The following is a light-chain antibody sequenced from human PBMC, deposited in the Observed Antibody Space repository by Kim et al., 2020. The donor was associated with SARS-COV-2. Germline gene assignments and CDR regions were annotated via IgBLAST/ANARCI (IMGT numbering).Light chain of an antibody. CDR3: QAWDSTIYWV. CDR1: NLGNKY. Sequence: SYELTQPPSVSVSPGQTASITCSGDNLGNKYVSWYQQKPGQSPVLFIYQDTKRPSGIPERFSGSNSGSTATLTISGTQAMDEAAYYCQAWDSTIYWVFGGGTQLSVL. V-gene: IGLV3-1*01. CDR2: QDT. J-gene: IGLJ3*02.